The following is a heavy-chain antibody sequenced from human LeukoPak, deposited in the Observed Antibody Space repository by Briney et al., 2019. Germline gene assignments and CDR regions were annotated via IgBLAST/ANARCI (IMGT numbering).Heavy chain of an antibody. CDR3: ARAGGLRRIWSFDY. CDR1: GYTFTGYY. J-gene: IGHJ4*02. Sequence: GASVNVSCKASGYTFTGYYMHWVRQAPGQGLEWMGWINPNSGGTNYAQKFQGRVTMTRDTSISTAYMELSRLRSDDTAVYYCARAGGLRRIWSFDYWGQGTLVTVSS. CDR2: INPNSGGT. D-gene: IGHD5-12*01. V-gene: IGHV1-2*02.